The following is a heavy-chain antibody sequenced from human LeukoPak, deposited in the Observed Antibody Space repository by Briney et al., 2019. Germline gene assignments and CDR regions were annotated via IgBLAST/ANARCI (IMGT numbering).Heavy chain of an antibody. CDR3: ARGGSFAFDI. D-gene: IGHD2-15*01. CDR2: SYYRSQWHN. V-gene: IGHV6-1*01. CDR1: GDSVSTNTGA. J-gene: IGHJ3*02. Sequence: SQTLLLTCAISGDSVSTNTGAWNWIRQSPSRGLEWLGRSYYRSQWHNEYAVSVKSRINVTPDTSKNQVSLQLNSVTLEDTAVYYCARGGSFAFDIWGQGTMVTVSA.